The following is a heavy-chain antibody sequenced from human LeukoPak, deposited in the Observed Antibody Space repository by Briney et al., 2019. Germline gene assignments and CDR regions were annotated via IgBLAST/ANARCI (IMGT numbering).Heavy chain of an antibody. J-gene: IGHJ5*02. V-gene: IGHV3-30*01. CDR3: ARGPTPIAARGGWFDP. D-gene: IGHD6-6*01. CDR2: ISYDGSNK. CDR1: GFTFSSYA. Sequence: GRSLRLSCAASGFTFSSYAMHWVRQAPGKGLEWVAVISYDGSNKYYADSVKGRFTISRDNSKNTLYLQMNSLRAEDTAVYYCARGPTPIAARGGWFDPWGQGTLVTVSS.